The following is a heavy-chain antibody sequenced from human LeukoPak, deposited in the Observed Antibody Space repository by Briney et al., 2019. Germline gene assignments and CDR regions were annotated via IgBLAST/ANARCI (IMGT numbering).Heavy chain of an antibody. V-gene: IGHV3-74*01. J-gene: IGHJ1*01. Sequence: GGSLRLSCAASGFTFSRYWMHWVRQVPGKGLVWVSLINGDGSTTNYADFVKGRFTISRDNAKNTLSLQVNSMRAEDTAVYYCATGNYYDSRGYYTFGYWGQGTLVTVSS. CDR2: INGDGSTT. D-gene: IGHD3-22*01. CDR3: ATGNYYDSRGYYTFGY. CDR1: GFTFSRYW.